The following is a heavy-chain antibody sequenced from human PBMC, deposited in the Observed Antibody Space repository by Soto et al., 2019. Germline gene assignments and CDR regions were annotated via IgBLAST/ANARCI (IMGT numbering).Heavy chain of an antibody. Sequence: GASVKVSCTDSGYTFTSYDINWVRQATGQGLEWMGWMNPNSGNTGYAQKFQGRVTMTRNTSISTAYMEQTSLRSEDTAVYYCAKGLYCSGGSCYHNWFDPWGQGTLVTVSS. CDR2: MNPNSGNT. J-gene: IGHJ5*02. CDR3: AKGLYCSGGSCYHNWFDP. CDR1: GYTFTSYD. D-gene: IGHD2-15*01. V-gene: IGHV1-8*01.